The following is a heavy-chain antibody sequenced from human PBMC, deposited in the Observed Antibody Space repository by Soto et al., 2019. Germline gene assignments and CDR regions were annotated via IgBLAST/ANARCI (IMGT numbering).Heavy chain of an antibody. CDR3: AKWVVAFDY. CDR1: GFTFSSYA. V-gene: IGHV3-23*01. D-gene: IGHD6-6*01. CDR2: IIGRGGST. J-gene: IGHJ4*02. Sequence: GGSLRLSCAASGFTFSSYAMSWVRQAPGKGLEWVSTIIGRGGSTYYADSVKGRFTISRDNSKNTLYLQMNSLRAEDTAIYYCAKWVVAFDYWGQGTLVTVSS.